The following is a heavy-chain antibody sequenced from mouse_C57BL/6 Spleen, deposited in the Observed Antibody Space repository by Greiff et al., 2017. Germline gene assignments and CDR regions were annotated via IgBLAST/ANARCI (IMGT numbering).Heavy chain of an antibody. CDR1: GYAFTNYL. Sequence: VQLQQSGAELVRPGTSVKVSCKASGYAFTNYLIEWVKQRPGQGLEWIGVINPGSGGTNYNEKFKGKATLTADKSSSTAYMQLSSLTSEDSAVYVCARFSLFAYWGQGTLVTVSA. D-gene: IGHD6-2*01. J-gene: IGHJ3*01. CDR3: ARFSLFAY. CDR2: INPGSGGT. V-gene: IGHV1-54*01.